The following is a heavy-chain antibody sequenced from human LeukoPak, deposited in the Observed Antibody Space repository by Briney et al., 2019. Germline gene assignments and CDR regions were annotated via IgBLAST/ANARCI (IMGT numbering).Heavy chain of an antibody. V-gene: IGHV4-39*02. Sequence: SETPSLTCTVSGGSISSSSYYWGWIRQPPGKGLEWIGSIYYSGSTYYNPSLKSRVTISVDTSKNQFSLKLSSVTAADTAVYYCARDLGAIDWGQGTLVTVSS. CDR2: IYYSGST. J-gene: IGHJ4*02. D-gene: IGHD2-2*01. CDR1: GGSISSSSYY. CDR3: ARDLGAID.